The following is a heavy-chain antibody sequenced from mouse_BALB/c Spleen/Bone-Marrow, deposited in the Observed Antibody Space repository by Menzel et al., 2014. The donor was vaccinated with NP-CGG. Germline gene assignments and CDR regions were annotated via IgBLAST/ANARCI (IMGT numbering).Heavy chain of an antibody. CDR3: ARERYYGNGRIFEY. V-gene: IGHV5-6-3*01. CDR1: GFTFSSYG. J-gene: IGHJ2*01. CDR2: INSNGGST. D-gene: IGHD1-1*01. Sequence: DVKLVESGGGLVQPGGPLKLSCAASGFTFSSYGMSWVRQTPDKRLELVATINSNGGSTYYPDSVKGRFTISRDNAKNTLYLQMSSLKSEDTAMYYCARERYYGNGRIFEYWGQGTTLTVSS.